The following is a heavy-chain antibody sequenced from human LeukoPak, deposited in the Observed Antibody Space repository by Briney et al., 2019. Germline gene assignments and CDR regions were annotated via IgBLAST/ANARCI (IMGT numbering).Heavy chain of an antibody. CDR2: MSTSGSTI. D-gene: IGHD5-24*01. CDR3: VRTVEGDAFDI. V-gene: IGHV3-11*01. Sequence: PGGSLRLSCAASGFTFSYYYMTWIRQAPGKGLEWVSSMSTSGSTIYYTDSVKGRFTISRDNAKNSLYLQMNSLRVDDTAVYYCVRTVEGDAFDIWGQGTMVTVFS. CDR1: GFTFSYYY. J-gene: IGHJ3*02.